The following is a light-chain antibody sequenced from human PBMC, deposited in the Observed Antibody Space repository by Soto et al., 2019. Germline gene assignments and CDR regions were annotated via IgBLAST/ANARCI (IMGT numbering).Light chain of an antibody. J-gene: IGKJ4*01. Sequence: DIQMTQSPSTLSESVGDRVTITCRASQSISSWLAWYQQKPGKAPKLLIYDASSLESGVPSRFSGSGSGTEFTLTISSLQPDDFATYYCQQYKSYPLTFGGGTKVDIK. CDR2: DAS. V-gene: IGKV1-5*01. CDR1: QSISSW. CDR3: QQYKSYPLT.